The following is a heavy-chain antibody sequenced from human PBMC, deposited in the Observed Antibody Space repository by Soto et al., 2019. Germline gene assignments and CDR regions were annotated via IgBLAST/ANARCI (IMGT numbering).Heavy chain of an antibody. CDR1: GFTFSSYG. CDR2: IWYDGSNK. Sequence: GGSLRLSCAASGFTFSSYGMHWVRQAPGKGLEWVAVIWYDGSNKYYADSVKGRFTISRDNSKNTLYLQMNSLRAEDTAVYYCARAQLKRKGYYYYYYGMDVWGQGTTVTVS. J-gene: IGHJ6*02. V-gene: IGHV3-33*01. D-gene: IGHD1-1*01. CDR3: ARAQLKRKGYYYYYYGMDV.